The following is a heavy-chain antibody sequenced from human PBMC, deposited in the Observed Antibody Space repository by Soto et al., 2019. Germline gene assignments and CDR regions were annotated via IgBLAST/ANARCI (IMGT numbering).Heavy chain of an antibody. CDR1: GYSISSGYY. D-gene: IGHD3-22*01. Sequence: PSETLSLTCAVSGYSISSGYYWGWLRQPPGKGLEWIGSIYHGVSTYYNPSLNSRVTLSIDMTNNHVSLILNSVTAADTAVYYCERVGPWVPYYYDSSPYTFENWFDPWGQGTLVTVSS. CDR2: IYHGVST. J-gene: IGHJ5*02. CDR3: ERVGPWVPYYYDSSPYTFENWFDP. V-gene: IGHV4-38-2*01.